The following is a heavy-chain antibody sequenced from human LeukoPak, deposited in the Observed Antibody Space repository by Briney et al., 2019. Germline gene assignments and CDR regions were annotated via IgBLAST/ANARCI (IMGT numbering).Heavy chain of an antibody. V-gene: IGHV3-73*01. D-gene: IGHD6-13*01. CDR3: TNGIISSWYGGDAFDI. J-gene: IGHJ3*02. CDR1: GFTFSGSA. Sequence: GGSLRLSCAASGFTFSGSAMHWVRQASGKGLEWVGRIRSKANSYATAYAASVKGRFTISRDDSKNTAYLQMNSLKTEDTAVYYCTNGIISSWYGGDAFDIWGQGTMVTVSS. CDR2: IRSKANSYAT.